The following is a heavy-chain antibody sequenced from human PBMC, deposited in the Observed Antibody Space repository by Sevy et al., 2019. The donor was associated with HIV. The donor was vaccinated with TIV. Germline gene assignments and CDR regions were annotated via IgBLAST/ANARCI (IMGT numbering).Heavy chain of an antibody. J-gene: IGHJ6*02. V-gene: IGHV1-69*13. CDR3: AGAIAAGGRESYYYYYYGMDV. CDR2: IIPIFGTA. Sequence: ASVKVSCKASGGTFSSYAISWVRQAPGQGLEWMGGIIPIFGTANYAQKFQGRVTITADESTSTAYMELSSLRAEDKAVYYCAGAIAAGGRESYYYYYYGMDVWGQGTTVTVSS. D-gene: IGHD6-13*01. CDR1: GGTFSSYA.